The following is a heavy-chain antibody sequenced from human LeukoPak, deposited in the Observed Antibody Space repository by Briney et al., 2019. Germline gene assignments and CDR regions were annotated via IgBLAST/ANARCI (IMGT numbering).Heavy chain of an antibody. CDR2: ISGSGGST. Sequence: GGSLRLSCAASGFIFSSYAMSWVRQAPGKGLEWVSAISGSGGSTYYADSVKGRFTISRDNSKNTLYLQMNSLRAEDTDVYYCAKGVYYYDSSGYYYGYWGQGTLVTVSS. CDR3: AKGVYYYDSSGYYYGY. CDR1: GFIFSSYA. D-gene: IGHD3-22*01. V-gene: IGHV3-23*01. J-gene: IGHJ4*02.